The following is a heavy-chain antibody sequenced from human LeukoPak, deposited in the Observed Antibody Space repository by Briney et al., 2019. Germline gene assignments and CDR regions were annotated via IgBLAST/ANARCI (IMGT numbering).Heavy chain of an antibody. CDR1: GFTFSDYY. D-gene: IGHD3-22*01. V-gene: IGHV3-13*01. Sequence: GGSLRLSCAASGFTFSDYYMSWIRQATGKGLEWVSAIGTAGDTYYPGSVKGRFTISRENAKNSLYLQMNSLRAGDTAVYYCARGVYRGRGLYYDSSGYYDWGQGTLVTVSS. CDR3: ARGVYRGRGLYYDSSGYYD. CDR2: IGTAGDT. J-gene: IGHJ4*02.